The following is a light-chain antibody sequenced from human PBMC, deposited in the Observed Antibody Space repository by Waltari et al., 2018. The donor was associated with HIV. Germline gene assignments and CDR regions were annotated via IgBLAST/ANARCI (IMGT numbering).Light chain of an antibody. CDR2: EVS. J-gene: IGLJ2*01. CDR1: SNDLGLSNY. CDR3: SSFAGNDFFV. Sequence: QSALTQPHPASGAPGWTVTLSCTRTSNDLGLSNYFAWFQQHPGKVPKFVMFEVSQRPSGVPARFSGSKSGYTASLTVSGLQPDDEADYFCSSFAGNDFFVFGGGTRLTVL. V-gene: IGLV2-8*01.